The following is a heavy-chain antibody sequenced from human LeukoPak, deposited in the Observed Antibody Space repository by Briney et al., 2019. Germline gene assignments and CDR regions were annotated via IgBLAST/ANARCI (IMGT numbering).Heavy chain of an antibody. CDR1: GLTVSSNY. J-gene: IGHJ6*02. V-gene: IGHV3-66*02. D-gene: IGHD6-6*01. CDR3: ARDSRSGYYYGMDV. Sequence: PGRSLRLACAPAGLTVSSNYMSWVRHPPGKGLEWVSVIYSGGSTYYADSVKGRFTISRDNSKNTLCLQMNSLRAEDTAVYYCARDSRSGYYYGMDVWGQGTTVTVSS. CDR2: IYSGGST.